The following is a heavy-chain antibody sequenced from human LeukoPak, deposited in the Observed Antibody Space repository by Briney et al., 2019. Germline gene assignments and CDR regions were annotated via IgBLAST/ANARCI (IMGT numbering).Heavy chain of an antibody. CDR1: GGSISSYY. D-gene: IGHD2-15*01. CDR3: ARFHYSVDY. V-gene: IGHV4-59*01. J-gene: IGHJ4*02. Sequence: KPSETLSLTCTVSGGSISSYYWSWIRQPQGKGLEWIGYIYYSGSTNYNPSLKSRVTISVDTSKNQFSLKLSSVTAADTAVYYCARFHYSVDYWGQGTLVTVSS. CDR2: IYYSGST.